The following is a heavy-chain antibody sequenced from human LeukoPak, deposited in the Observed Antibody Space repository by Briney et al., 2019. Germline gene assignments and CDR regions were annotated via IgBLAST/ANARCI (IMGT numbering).Heavy chain of an antibody. Sequence: GGSLRLSCVASGFTFSYYWMSWVRQAPGEGLEWVANINQDGSVEHYVDSVKGRFTISRDNAKNSLYLQMNTLRAEDTAVYYCARDCCASGSHDYWGQGALVTVSS. J-gene: IGHJ4*02. V-gene: IGHV3-7*04. CDR1: GFTFSYYW. CDR3: ARDCCASGSHDY. D-gene: IGHD3-10*01. CDR2: INQDGSVE.